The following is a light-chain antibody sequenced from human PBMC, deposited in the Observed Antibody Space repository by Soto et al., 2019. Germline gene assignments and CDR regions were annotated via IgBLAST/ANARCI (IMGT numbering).Light chain of an antibody. CDR1: SGHSSYI. J-gene: IGLJ2*01. Sequence: QLVLTQSSSASASLGSSVKLTCTLSSGHSSYIIAWHQQQPGKAPRYLXKLXGXGSYXXXXGVPDRFSGSSSGADRYLTXXXXXXXXXXXYYCETWDSNFHVVFGGGTKLTVL. V-gene: IGLV4-60*01. CDR2: LXGXGSY. CDR3: ETWDSNFHVV.